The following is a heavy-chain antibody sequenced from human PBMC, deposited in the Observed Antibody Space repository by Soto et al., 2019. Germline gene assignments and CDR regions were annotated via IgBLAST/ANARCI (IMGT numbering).Heavy chain of an antibody. J-gene: IGHJ6*02. CDR2: ISSSGSTI. CDR3: ARVQAIVVVPAAVGGMDV. V-gene: IGHV3-48*03. Sequence: PGGSLRLSCAASGFTFGSYEMNWVRHAPGKWREWVSYISSSGSTIYYADSVKGRFTISRDNAKNSLYLQMNSLRAEDTAVYYCARVQAIVVVPAAVGGMDVWGQGTTVTVSS. CDR1: GFTFGSYE. D-gene: IGHD2-2*01.